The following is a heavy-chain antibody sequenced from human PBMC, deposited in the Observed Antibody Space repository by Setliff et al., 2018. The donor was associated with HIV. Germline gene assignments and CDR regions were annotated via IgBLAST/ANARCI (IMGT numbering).Heavy chain of an antibody. V-gene: IGHV1-18*04. D-gene: IGHD3-10*02. CDR2: ISAYNDNT. Sequence: ASVKVSCKASGYTFTDYYMHWMRQAPGQGLEWMGWISAYNDNTHYAQKLQGRVTMTTDTSTNTAYMELRGLRAEDTAMYYCARDKGPPPVVHLDYWGQGTLVTVSS. CDR1: GYTFTDYY. CDR3: ARDKGPPPVVHLDY. J-gene: IGHJ4*02.